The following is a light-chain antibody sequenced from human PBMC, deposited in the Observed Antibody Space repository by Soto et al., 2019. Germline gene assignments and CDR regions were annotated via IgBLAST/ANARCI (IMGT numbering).Light chain of an antibody. J-gene: IGKJ3*01. CDR3: QQYASAPFS. Sequence: EIVFTQPPGTRSLSPGDRATLSCRASHSINTSFLAWFQQKPGQAPRLLIYAASTRATGIPDRFSGSASETDFTLTINRLEPEDSAVYYCQQYASAPFSLGPGTKVDIK. CDR2: AAS. CDR1: HSINTSF. V-gene: IGKV3-20*01.